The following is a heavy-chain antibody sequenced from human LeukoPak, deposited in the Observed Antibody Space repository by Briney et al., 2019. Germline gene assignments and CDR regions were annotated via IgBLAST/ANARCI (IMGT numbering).Heavy chain of an antibody. J-gene: IGHJ6*02. V-gene: IGHV3-23*01. CDR1: GFTFSSYA. D-gene: IGHD1-26*01. Sequence: PGGSLRLSCAASGFTFSSYAMSWVRQAPGKGLEWVSAISGSGGATYYADSVKGRFTISRDNSKYTLFLQMISLRAEDTAVYYCAKALLGERYYDGMDVWGQGTTVTVSS. CDR3: AKALLGERYYDGMDV. CDR2: ISGSGGAT.